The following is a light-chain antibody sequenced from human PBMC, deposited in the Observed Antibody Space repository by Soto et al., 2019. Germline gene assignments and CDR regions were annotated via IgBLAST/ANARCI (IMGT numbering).Light chain of an antibody. CDR1: QSVGRN. V-gene: IGKV3-15*01. J-gene: IGKJ5*01. CDR2: ETS. Sequence: IFMTHSRPTLSLSTGEGSTLSCRASQSVGRNLAWYQQKPGQAPRLLILETSARATSIPARFSGSGSGTELTLHISPVQFEAFEVYYCNQYKNWSQLKFGQGTRLEIK. CDR3: NQYKNWSQLK.